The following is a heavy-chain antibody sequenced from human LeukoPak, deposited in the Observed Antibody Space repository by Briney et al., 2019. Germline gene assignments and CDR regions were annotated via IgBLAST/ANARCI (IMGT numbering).Heavy chain of an antibody. D-gene: IGHD2-2*01. CDR2: INPNGGDT. J-gene: IGHJ4*02. Sequence: ASVKVFWKAVGKNFPAHFMHWVHQAPRQGLECMGRINPNGGDTNYAQKFQGRVTMASDTSISTAYMELNSLMSDDTAVYYCVRVGFTTSWSNFDYWGQGTLVTVSS. V-gene: IGHV1-2*06. CDR3: VRVGFTTSWSNFDY. CDR1: GKNFPAHF.